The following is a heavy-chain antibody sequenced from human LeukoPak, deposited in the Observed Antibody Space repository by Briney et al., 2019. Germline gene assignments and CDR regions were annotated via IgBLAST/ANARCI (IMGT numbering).Heavy chain of an antibody. D-gene: IGHD1-1*01. J-gene: IGHJ6*03. Sequence: SGTLSLTCAVSGSSISSSYWWGWIRQSPGKGLEWIGNIYYGGNINYNPSLESRVTMSVDMSRNQFSLKLTSVTAVDTAMYFCARITMGGPYYYYYQYMDVWGKGTTVTVSS. CDR2: IYYGGNI. CDR1: GSSISSSYW. V-gene: IGHV4-28*05. CDR3: ARITMGGPYYYYYQYMDV.